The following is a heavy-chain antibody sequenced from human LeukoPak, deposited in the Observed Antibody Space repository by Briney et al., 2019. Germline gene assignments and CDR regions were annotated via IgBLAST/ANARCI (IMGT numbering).Heavy chain of an antibody. CDR2: IYTSGST. CDR1: GGSISNYY. Sequence: ASETLSLTCTVSGGSISNYYWGWIRQPAGKGLEWIGHIYTSGSTNYNPSLKSRVTMSVDTSKNQFSLNLSSVTAADTAVYYCARGWVDWTFDYWGQGTLVTVSS. CDR3: ARGWVDWTFDY. J-gene: IGHJ4*02. V-gene: IGHV4-4*07. D-gene: IGHD3-9*01.